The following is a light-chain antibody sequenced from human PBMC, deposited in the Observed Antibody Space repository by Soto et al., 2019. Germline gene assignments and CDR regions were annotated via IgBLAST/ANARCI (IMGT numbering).Light chain of an antibody. CDR2: EVS. J-gene: IGLJ2*01. V-gene: IGLV2-8*01. CDR1: ISDVGGYNY. Sequence: QSALTQPPSASGSPGQSVTISCTGTISDVGGYNYVSWYQQHPGKAPKLMIYEVSKRPSGVPDRFSGSKSGNTASLTVSGLQAEDEAAYYCGSYAGSNIVIFGGGTKLTVL. CDR3: GSYAGSNIVI.